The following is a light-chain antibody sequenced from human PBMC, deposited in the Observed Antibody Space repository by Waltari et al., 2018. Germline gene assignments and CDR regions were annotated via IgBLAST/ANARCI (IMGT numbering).Light chain of an antibody. CDR1: QSISSW. CDR2: KAA. Sequence: DIQMTQSPSTLSAFVGDRVTITCRASQSISSWLAWYQQKPGKAPTLLTYKAANFESGVPSRFIGIISGTEFTLTIIGLQPDDCATYYCQQYSSYPHTFGQGTKLEMK. CDR3: QQYSSYPHT. J-gene: IGKJ2*01. V-gene: IGKV1-5*03.